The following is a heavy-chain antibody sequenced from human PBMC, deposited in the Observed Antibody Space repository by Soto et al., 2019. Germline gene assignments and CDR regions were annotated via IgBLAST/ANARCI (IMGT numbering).Heavy chain of an antibody. CDR2: INPKSGGT. V-gene: IGHV1-2*04. J-gene: IGHJ6*02. D-gene: IGHD2-8*01. Sequence: ASVKVSCTASGYSFTDYHIHWVRQAHGQGLEWLGRINPKSGGTSTAQKFQGWVTMTTDTSISTASMELTRLTSDDTAIYYCARGDSTDCSNGVCSFFYNHDMDVWGQGTTVTVSS. CDR3: ARGDSTDCSNGVCSFFYNHDMDV. CDR1: GYSFTDYH.